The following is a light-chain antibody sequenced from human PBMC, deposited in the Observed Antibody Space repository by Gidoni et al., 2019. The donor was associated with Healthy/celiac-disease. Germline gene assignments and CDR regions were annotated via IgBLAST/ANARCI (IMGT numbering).Light chain of an antibody. Sequence: DSVLPPSPGPLSLSPGERATLSCRASPAVSNSYLALYVQKPGPAPRILSYGASNRATGNPDRFSGSGSGKEFTLTISRLEPEDVATYYCQQYGSSSGAFGQGTKVEIK. CDR2: GAS. CDR1: PAVSNSY. J-gene: IGKJ1*01. V-gene: IGKV3-20*01. CDR3: QQYGSSSGA.